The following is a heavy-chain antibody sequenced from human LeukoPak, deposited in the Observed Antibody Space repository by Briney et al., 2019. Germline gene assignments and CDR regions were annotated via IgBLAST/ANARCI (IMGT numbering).Heavy chain of an antibody. J-gene: IGHJ4*02. CDR1: GYTFTELS. V-gene: IGHV1-24*01. CDR3: ATRSYYARGVYFDY. CDR2: FDPEDGET. D-gene: IGHD3-10*01. Sequence: ASVKVSCKVSGYTFTELSMHWVRQAPGKGLEWMGGFDPEDGETTYAQKFQGRVTMTEDTSTDTAYMELSSLRSEDTAVYYCATRSYYARGVYFDYWGQGTLVTVS.